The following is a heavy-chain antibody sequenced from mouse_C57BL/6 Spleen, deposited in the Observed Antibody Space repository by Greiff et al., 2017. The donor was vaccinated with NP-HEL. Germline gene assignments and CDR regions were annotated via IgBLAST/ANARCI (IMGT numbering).Heavy chain of an antibody. CDR2: FGPGSGST. CDR1: GYTFTDYY. Sequence: QVQLQQSGAELVKPGASVKISCKASGYTFTDYYINWVKQRPGQGLEWIGKFGPGSGSTYYNEKFKGKATLTADKSSSTAYMQLSSLTSEDSAVYFCARSYGSSHWYFDVWGTGTTVTVSS. V-gene: IGHV1-77*01. CDR3: ARSYGSSHWYFDV. D-gene: IGHD1-1*01. J-gene: IGHJ1*03.